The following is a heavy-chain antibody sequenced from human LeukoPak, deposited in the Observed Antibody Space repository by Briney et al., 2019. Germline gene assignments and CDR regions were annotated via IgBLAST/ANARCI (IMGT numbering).Heavy chain of an antibody. V-gene: IGHV4-34*01. D-gene: IGHD3/OR15-3a*01. J-gene: IGHJ4*02. Sequence: SETLSLTCAVYGGSFSGYYWSWIRQPPGKGLEWIGEINHSGSTNYNPSLKSRVTISVDTSKNQFSLKLSSVTAADTAVYYCARAPGTGYPEYYFDYWGQGTLVTVSS. CDR1: GGSFSGYY. CDR2: INHSGST. CDR3: ARAPGTGYPEYYFDY.